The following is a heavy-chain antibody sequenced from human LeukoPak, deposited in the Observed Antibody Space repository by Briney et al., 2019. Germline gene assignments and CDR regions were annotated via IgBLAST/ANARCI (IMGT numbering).Heavy chain of an antibody. J-gene: IGHJ5*02. V-gene: IGHV4-59*12. CDR1: GGSISSYY. CDR2: IYHSGST. Sequence: SETLSLTCTVSGGSISSYYWSWIRQPPGKGLEWIGYIYHSGSTYYNPSLKSRVTISVDRSKNQFSLKLSSVTAADTAVYYCARVWGRSTSNKNLLWFDPWGQGTLVTVSS. D-gene: IGHD2-2*01. CDR3: ARVWGRSTSNKNLLWFDP.